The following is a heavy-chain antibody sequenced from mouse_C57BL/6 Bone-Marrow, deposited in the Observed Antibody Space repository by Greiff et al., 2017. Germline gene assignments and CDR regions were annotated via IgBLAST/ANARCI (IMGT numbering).Heavy chain of an antibody. J-gene: IGHJ4*01. CDR1: GYTFTSYW. Sequence: QVQLQQPGAELVKPGASVKLSRKASGYTFTSYWMHWVKQRPGQGLEWIGMIHPNSGSTNYNEKFKSKATLTVDKSSSTAYMQLSSLTSEDSAVYYCARGWLLAYAMDYWGQGTSVTVSS. V-gene: IGHV1-64*01. CDR3: ARGWLLAYAMDY. D-gene: IGHD2-3*01. CDR2: IHPNSGST.